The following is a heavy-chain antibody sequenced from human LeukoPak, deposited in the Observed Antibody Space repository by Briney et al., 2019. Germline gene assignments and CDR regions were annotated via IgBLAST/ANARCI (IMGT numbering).Heavy chain of an antibody. CDR2: IYYSGST. V-gene: IGHV4-59*01. J-gene: IGHJ4*02. CDR3: ARNLIPEQLVLNF. D-gene: IGHD6-13*01. Sequence: SETLSLTCTVSGGSISSYYWSWIRQPPGKGLEWIGYIYYSGSTNYNPSLKSRVTMSVDTSKNQFSLNLKSVTPEDTAVYYCARNLIPEQLVLNFWGQGTLVTVSS. CDR1: GGSISSYY.